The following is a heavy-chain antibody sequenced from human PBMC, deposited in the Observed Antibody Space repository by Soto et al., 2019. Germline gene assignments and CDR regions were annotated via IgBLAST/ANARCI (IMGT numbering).Heavy chain of an antibody. CDR1: GFTLSNFW. V-gene: IGHV3-7*01. J-gene: IGHJ3*02. CDR3: LVTTSAFDI. D-gene: IGHD4-17*01. CDR2: IKQGGIEK. Sequence: EVQLVESGGDLAQPGGSLRLSCAASGFTLSNFWVNWVRQAPGKGLEWVANIKQGGIEKNYVDSVKGRFTISRDDTKNSLFLKMNNLRAEDTAIYYCLVTTSAFDIWGRGTTVTVSS.